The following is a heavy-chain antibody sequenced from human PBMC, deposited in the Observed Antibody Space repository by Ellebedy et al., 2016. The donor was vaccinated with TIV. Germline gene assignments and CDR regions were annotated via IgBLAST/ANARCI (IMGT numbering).Heavy chain of an antibody. Sequence: ESLKISCAASGFPLRNAWMTWVFPAPGKGLLWVGRLKTKIDGWTTDYAAPVKGRFTISRDDSGNTLYLQMNSLTAEDTAVYYCTTDRIWFGELVYPPPFWFDPWGQGTLVTVSS. J-gene: IGHJ5*02. CDR3: TTDRIWFGELVYPPPFWFDP. CDR2: LKTKIDGWTT. D-gene: IGHD3-10*01. CDR1: GFPLRNAW. V-gene: IGHV3-15*01.